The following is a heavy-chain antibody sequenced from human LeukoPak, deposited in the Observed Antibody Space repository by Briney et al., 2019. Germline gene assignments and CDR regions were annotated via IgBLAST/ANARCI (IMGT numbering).Heavy chain of an antibody. V-gene: IGHV1-46*01. CDR1: GYTFTSYY. D-gene: IGHD4-11*01. Sequence: ASVKVSCKASGYTFTSYYMHWVRQAPGQGLEWMGIINPSGGSTSYAQKFQGRVTMTRDMSTSTVYMELGSLRSEDTAVYYCARDAQTVTTAIQFDYWGQGTLVTVSS. CDR2: INPSGGST. CDR3: ARDAQTVTTAIQFDY. J-gene: IGHJ4*02.